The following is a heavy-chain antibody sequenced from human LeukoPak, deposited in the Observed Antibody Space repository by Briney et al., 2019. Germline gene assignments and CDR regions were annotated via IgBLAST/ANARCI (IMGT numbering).Heavy chain of an antibody. V-gene: IGHV3-30*02. D-gene: IGHD6-13*01. Sequence: PGGSLRLSCAASGFTFSSYGMHWVRQAPGKGLEWVAFIRYDGSNKDYADSVKGRFTISRDNSKNTLYLQMNSLRTEDTAVYYCAKLLAAAGTGKDYWGLGTLVTVSS. J-gene: IGHJ4*02. CDR2: IRYDGSNK. CDR3: AKLLAAAGTGKDY. CDR1: GFTFSSYG.